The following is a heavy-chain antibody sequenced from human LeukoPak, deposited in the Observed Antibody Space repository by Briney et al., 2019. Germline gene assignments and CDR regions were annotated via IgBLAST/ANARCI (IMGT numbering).Heavy chain of an antibody. Sequence: GGSLRLSCAASGFTFSSYTMSWVRQAPGKGLEWDSTITTSDGNTYYADSVKGRFTVSRDNSKNTLYLQMNSLRAEDTAVYYCAKDGGLWVSAHWGDSWGRGTLVTVSS. V-gene: IGHV3-23*01. CDR2: ITTSDGNT. J-gene: IGHJ4*02. CDR3: AKDGGLWVSAHWGDS. CDR1: GFTFSSYT. D-gene: IGHD7-27*01.